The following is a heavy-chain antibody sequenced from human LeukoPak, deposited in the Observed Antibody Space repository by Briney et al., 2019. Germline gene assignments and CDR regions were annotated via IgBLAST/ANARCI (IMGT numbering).Heavy chain of an antibody. CDR3: ARDGVPYAFDI. Sequence: GGSLRLSCAASGFTFGSYAMHWVRQAPGKGLEWVAVISYDGSNKYYADSVKGRFTISRDNSKNTLYLQMNSLRAEDTAVYYCARDGVPYAFDIWGQGTMVTVSS. D-gene: IGHD2-8*01. CDR2: ISYDGSNK. CDR1: GFTFGSYA. J-gene: IGHJ3*02. V-gene: IGHV3-30-3*01.